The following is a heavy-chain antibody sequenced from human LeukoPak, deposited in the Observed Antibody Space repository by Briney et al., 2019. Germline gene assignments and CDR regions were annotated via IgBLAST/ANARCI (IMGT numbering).Heavy chain of an antibody. D-gene: IGHD3-10*01. J-gene: IGHJ6*02. V-gene: IGHV1-46*01. CDR3: ARDRGRSEGYYYYYGMDV. CDR1: GYTFTSYY. Sequence: ASVKVSCKASGYTFTSYYMHWVRQAPGQGLEWMGIINPSGGSTSYAQKFQGRVTMTRDTSTSTVYMELSSLRSEDTAVYYCARDRGRSEGYYYYYGMDVWGQGTTVTVSS. CDR2: INPSGGST.